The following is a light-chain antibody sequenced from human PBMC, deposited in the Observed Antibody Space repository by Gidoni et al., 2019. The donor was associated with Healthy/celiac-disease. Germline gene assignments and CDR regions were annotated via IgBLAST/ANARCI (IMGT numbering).Light chain of an antibody. V-gene: IGKV1-39*01. CDR3: QQNYSTPLT. J-gene: IGKJ4*01. Sequence: DIHMTQSPSSLSASVGDRVTITCRASQSISSYLDWYQQKPGKAPNLLIYQASSLQSGVPSRFSGSGSGTDFTLTISSLQPEDFATYYCQQNYSTPLTFGRGTKVEIK. CDR2: QAS. CDR1: QSISSY.